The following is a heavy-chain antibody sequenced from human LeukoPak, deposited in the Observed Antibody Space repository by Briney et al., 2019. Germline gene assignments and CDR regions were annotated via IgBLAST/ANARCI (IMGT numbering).Heavy chain of an antibody. CDR1: GFTFSSYW. CDR2: IKQDGSEK. D-gene: IGHD3-22*01. J-gene: IGHJ4*02. V-gene: IGHV3-7*01. CDR3: VGEEKQYYDSGGVDY. Sequence: GGSLRLSCAASGFTFSSYWMSWVRQAPGKGLEWVANIKQDGSEKYYVDSVKGRFTISRDNAKNSLYLQMNSLRAEDTAVYYCVGEEKQYYDSGGVDYWGQGTLVTVSS.